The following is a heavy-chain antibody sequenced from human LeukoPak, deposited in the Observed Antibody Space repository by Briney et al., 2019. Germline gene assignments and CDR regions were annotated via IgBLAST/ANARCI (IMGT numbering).Heavy chain of an antibody. CDR3: AKGVDTMIVVVTKRYFDY. D-gene: IGHD3-22*01. Sequence: PGGSLRLSCAASGFTFSSYAMSWVRQAPGKGLEWVSAISGSGGSTYYADSVKGRFTISRDNSKNTLYLQMNSLRAEDTAVYYCAKGVDTMIVVVTKRYFDYWGQGTLVTVSS. CDR2: ISGSGGST. CDR1: GFTFSSYA. V-gene: IGHV3-23*01. J-gene: IGHJ4*02.